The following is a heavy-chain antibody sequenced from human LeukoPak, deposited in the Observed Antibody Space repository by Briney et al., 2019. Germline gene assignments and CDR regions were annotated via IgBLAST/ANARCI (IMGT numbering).Heavy chain of an antibody. D-gene: IGHD5-18*01. V-gene: IGHV4-59*01. CDR1: GGSISSYY. J-gene: IGHJ4*02. CDR2: IYYSGST. CDR3: ARDSPIGYSYGTGYFYY. Sequence: PSETLSLTCTVSGGSISSYYWSWIRQPPGKGLEWIGYIYYSGSTNYNPSLKSRVTISVDTSKNQFSLKLSSVTAADTAVYYCARDSPIGYSYGTGYFYYWGQGTLVPVSS.